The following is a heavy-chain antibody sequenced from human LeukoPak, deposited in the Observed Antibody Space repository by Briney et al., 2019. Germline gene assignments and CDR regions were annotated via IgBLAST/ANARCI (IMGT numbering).Heavy chain of an antibody. Sequence: ATVKVSCKASGYTFTKYAISWVRQAPGQGLEGMGWISGYNGNTKHAQEFQGRVTMTTATSTSTAYMELRSLTSDDTAVYDCARVTLSVAGDFYYYYGLDVWAQGTTVTVSS. V-gene: IGHV1-18*01. D-gene: IGHD6-19*01. CDR1: GYTFTKYA. CDR3: ARVTLSVAGDFYYYYGLDV. J-gene: IGHJ6*02. CDR2: ISGYNGNT.